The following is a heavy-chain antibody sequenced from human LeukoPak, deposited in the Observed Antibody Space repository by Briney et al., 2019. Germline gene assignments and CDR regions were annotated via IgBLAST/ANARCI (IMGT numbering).Heavy chain of an antibody. CDR3: ALTLVATIMYYYGMDV. Sequence: SVKISCKASGGTFSSYAISWVRQAPGQGLEWMGGIIPIFGTANYAQKFQGRVTITADESTSTAYMELSSLRSEDTAVYYCALTLVATIMYYYGMDVWGQGTTVTVSS. D-gene: IGHD5-12*01. V-gene: IGHV1-69*13. CDR1: GGTFSSYA. CDR2: IIPIFGTA. J-gene: IGHJ6*02.